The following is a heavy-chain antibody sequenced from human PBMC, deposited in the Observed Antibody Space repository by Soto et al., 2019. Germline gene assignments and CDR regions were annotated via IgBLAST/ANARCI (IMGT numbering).Heavy chain of an antibody. CDR3: AKDPAGGIAVAGMFDP. CDR1: GFTFSSYA. Sequence: EVQLLESGGGLVQPGGSLRLSCAASGFTFSSYAMSWVRQAPGKGLEWVSAISGSGGSTYYADSVKGRFTISRDNSKNTLYLKMNSLRAEDTAVYYCAKDPAGGIAVAGMFDPWGQGTLVTVSS. J-gene: IGHJ5*02. CDR2: ISGSGGST. V-gene: IGHV3-23*01. D-gene: IGHD6-19*01.